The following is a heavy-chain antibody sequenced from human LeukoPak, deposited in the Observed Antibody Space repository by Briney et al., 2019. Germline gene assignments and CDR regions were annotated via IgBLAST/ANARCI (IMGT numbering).Heavy chain of an antibody. V-gene: IGHV3-7*01. CDR1: GFTFSSYW. CDR3: ARGGGGTIFGVVRLTLRKIDV. J-gene: IGHJ6*04. D-gene: IGHD3-3*01. Sequence: GSLRLSCVVSGFTFSSYWMSWVRQAPGKGLEWVANIKQDGSEKYYVDPVKSRFTISRDNAKNSLYLQMNSLRAEDTAVYYCARGGGGTIFGVVRLTLRKIDVWGKGTTVTVSS. CDR2: IKQDGSEK.